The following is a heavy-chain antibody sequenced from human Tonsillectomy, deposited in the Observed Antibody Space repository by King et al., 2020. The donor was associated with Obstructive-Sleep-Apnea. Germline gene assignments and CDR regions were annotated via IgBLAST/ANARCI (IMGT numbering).Heavy chain of an antibody. Sequence: VQLQESGPRLVKPSETLSLICSVSGGSINDYYWSWIRQPPGKGLEWIGYIYYSGSTDYNPSLTNRVTISVDTPKNQFSLTLSSVNATDAAVYFCARVRAATNYYGMDVWGQGTTVTVSS. CDR3: ARVRAATNYYGMDV. D-gene: IGHD2-15*01. CDR2: IYYSGST. V-gene: IGHV4-59*01. J-gene: IGHJ6*02. CDR1: GGSINDYY.